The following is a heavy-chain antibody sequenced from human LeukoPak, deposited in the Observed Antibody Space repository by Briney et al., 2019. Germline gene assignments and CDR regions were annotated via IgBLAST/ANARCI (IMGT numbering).Heavy chain of an antibody. V-gene: IGHV3-30*18. D-gene: IGHD2-21*02. CDR1: GFTFRRIG. CDR2: VSYDGGKK. J-gene: IGHJ1*01. Sequence: PGGSLRLSCAASGFTFRRIGMQWSRQAPGKGLEWVAFVSYDGGKKYYADSVKGRFTISRDNSKNTLYLQMNSLRAEDTAVYYCAKTAYCGGDCYSSPIQHWGQGTLVTVSS. CDR3: AKTAYCGGDCYSSPIQH.